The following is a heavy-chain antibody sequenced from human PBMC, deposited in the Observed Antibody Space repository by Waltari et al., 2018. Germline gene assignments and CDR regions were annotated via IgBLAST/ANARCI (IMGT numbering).Heavy chain of an antibody. Sequence: VQLQESGPGLVKPSQTLSLTCAVSGGSISRGGVSWTWIRQRPGTGLEWIGNIYPSGNMFYNPSLRSRASMSVDTSKNQFSLRLTSVTAADTAVYYCAIDRNTRFDPWGQGTTVIVSS. D-gene: IGHD3-10*01. V-gene: IGHV4-31*11. CDR2: IYPSGNM. J-gene: IGHJ6*02. CDR3: AIDRNTRFDP. CDR1: GGSISRGGVS.